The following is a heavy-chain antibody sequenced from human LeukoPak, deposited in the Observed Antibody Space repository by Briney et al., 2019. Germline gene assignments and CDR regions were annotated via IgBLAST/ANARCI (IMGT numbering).Heavy chain of an antibody. J-gene: IGHJ4*03. V-gene: IGHV4-34*01. Sequence: PSQSLSLTSAVYGGSFSGYSWSGIREPPRKVHECIAESNHSRSTHSNPSPTSRVTISVDTSKCHFSLKLSSVTAADTAVYYCARGDFFGYWGHGTLVTASS. D-gene: IGHD3-3*01. CDR1: GGSFSGYS. CDR2: SNHSRST. CDR3: ARGDFFGY.